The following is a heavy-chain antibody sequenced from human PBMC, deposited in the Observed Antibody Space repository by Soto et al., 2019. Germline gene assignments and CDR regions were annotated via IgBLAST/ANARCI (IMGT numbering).Heavy chain of an antibody. CDR1: GGSFSNYH. V-gene: IGHV4-34*01. CDR2: INHSGST. D-gene: IGHD6-19*01. CDR3: ATTGYSGGWYPDY. J-gene: IGHJ4*02. Sequence: QVQLQQWGAGLLKPSETLSLTCAVYGGSFSNYHWSWIRQPPGKGLEWIGEINHSGSTNYNPSLKSRVTISVDTSKNQFSLKLSSVPAADTAVYYCATTGYSGGWYPDYWGQGTLVTVSS.